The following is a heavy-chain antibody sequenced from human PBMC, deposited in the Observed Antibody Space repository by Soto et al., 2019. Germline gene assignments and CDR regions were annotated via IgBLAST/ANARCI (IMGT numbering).Heavy chain of an antibody. V-gene: IGHV1-18*01. CDR2: ISAYNGNT. Sequence: KVSCKASGYTFTSYGISWVRQAPGQGLEWMGWISAYNGNTNYAQKLQGRVTMTTDTSTSTAYMELRSLRSDDTAVYYCARGVGYYDSSGPDAFDIWGQGTMVTVS. CDR1: GYTFTSYG. D-gene: IGHD3-22*01. CDR3: ARGVGYYDSSGPDAFDI. J-gene: IGHJ3*02.